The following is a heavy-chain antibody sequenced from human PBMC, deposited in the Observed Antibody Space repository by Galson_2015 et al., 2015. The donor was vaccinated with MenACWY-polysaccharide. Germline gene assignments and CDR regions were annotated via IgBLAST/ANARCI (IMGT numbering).Heavy chain of an antibody. V-gene: IGHV3-9*01. CDR1: GFTFDDFA. J-gene: IGHJ4*03. CDR2: ISWNSGSI. Sequence: SLRLSCAASGFTFDDFAMHWGRQAPGKALEWFSSISWNSGSIGYADSVKGRFTISRDNAKNSLYLQMNSLRIEDTAFYYCAKAGYCSSASFYYFDNSGHGTLVTVSS. D-gene: IGHD2-2*01. CDR3: AKAGYCSSASFYYFDN.